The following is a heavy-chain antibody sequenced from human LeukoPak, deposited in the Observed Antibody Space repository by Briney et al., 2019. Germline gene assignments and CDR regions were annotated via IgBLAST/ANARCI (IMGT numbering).Heavy chain of an antibody. Sequence: GGSLRLSCAASGFTFRSYVMSWVRQAPGKGLEWLSYISSSGSHMSYADSLKGRFTISRDNGEKSLYLQMNSLTDEDTAVYYCARDLGSGWYLDYWGQGTLLTVSS. CDR3: ARDLGSGWYLDY. CDR1: GFTFRSYV. V-gene: IGHV3-21*05. CDR2: ISSSGSHM. J-gene: IGHJ4*02. D-gene: IGHD6-19*01.